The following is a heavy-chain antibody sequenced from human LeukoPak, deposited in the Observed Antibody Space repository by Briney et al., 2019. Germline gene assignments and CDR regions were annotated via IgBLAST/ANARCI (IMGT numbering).Heavy chain of an antibody. Sequence: SETLSLPCTVSGCSLSSYYWSWLRQPAGPGLEWIGRIYTSLSTDYNPSLKSRLTLSVDTSKNQVSLRLSSVTAADTAVYYCARDLAVAGATYFDYWGQGALVTVSS. CDR1: GCSLSSYY. D-gene: IGHD6-19*01. CDR3: ARDLAVAGATYFDY. J-gene: IGHJ4*02. V-gene: IGHV4-4*07. CDR2: IYTSLST.